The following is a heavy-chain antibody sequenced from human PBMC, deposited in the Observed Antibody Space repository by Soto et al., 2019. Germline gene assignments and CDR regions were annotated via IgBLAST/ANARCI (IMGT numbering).Heavy chain of an antibody. J-gene: IGHJ6*02. Sequence: QITLKESGPTLVKPTQPLTLTCTFSGFSVSTSGVGVAWIRQPPGKALECLALIYWDGDERYSPFLQSRVTTTKDTSKNPVVLTMTNMDPVDTATYNCAHKGGRGAGMDVWGQGTTLTVSS. CDR3: AHKGGRGAGMDV. D-gene: IGHD2-15*01. V-gene: IGHV2-5*02. CDR2: IYWDGDE. CDR1: GFSVSTSGVG.